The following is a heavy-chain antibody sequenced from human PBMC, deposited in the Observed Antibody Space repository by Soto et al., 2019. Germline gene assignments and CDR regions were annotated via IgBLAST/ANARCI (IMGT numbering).Heavy chain of an antibody. D-gene: IGHD6-19*01. J-gene: IGHJ5*02. CDR2: IRTKPNSYAT. CDR3: ARPISSGWFDP. CDR1: GFAFSGSA. V-gene: IGHV3-73*01. Sequence: EVQLVESGGGLVQPGGSRDLSCATSGFAFSGSAMNWVRQASGRGLGGLGRIRTKPNSYATIYAASVKDRFTISRDDSKKMVYLHMSGLKTEDTAVYYCARPISSGWFDPWGQGTLVSVTS.